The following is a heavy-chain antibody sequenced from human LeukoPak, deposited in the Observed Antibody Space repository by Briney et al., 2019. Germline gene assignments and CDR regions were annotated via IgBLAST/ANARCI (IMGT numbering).Heavy chain of an antibody. J-gene: IGHJ4*02. CDR2: INHSGST. CDR1: GGSFSGYY. CDR3: ARGYDLFDY. V-gene: IGHV4-34*01. Sequence: KSSETLSLTCAVYGGSFSGYYWSWIRQPPGKGLEWIGEINHSGSTNYNPSLKSRVTISVDTSKNQFSLKLSSVTAADTAVYYCARGYDLFDYWGQGTLVTASS. D-gene: IGHD3-22*01.